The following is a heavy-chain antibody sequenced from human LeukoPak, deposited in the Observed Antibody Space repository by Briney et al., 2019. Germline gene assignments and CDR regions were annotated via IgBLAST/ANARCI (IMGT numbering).Heavy chain of an antibody. CDR1: GGSISSGGYY. V-gene: IGHV4-30-2*01. D-gene: IGHD3-22*01. CDR3: ARSSGSSGYYYVFDY. J-gene: IGHJ4*02. Sequence: SETLSLTCTVSGGSISSGGYYWSWIRQPPGTGLEWIGYIYHSGSTYYNPSLKSRVTISVDTSKNQFSLKLSSVTAADTAVYYCARSSGSSGYYYVFDYWGQGTLVTVSS. CDR2: IYHSGST.